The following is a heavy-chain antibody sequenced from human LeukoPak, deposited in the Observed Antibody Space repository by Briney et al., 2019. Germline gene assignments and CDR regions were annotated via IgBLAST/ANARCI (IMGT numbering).Heavy chain of an antibody. J-gene: IGHJ4*02. CDR1: EFTFSSYA. V-gene: IGHV3-30*03. CDR3: ARDAAGYFDY. Sequence: PGGPLRLSCAASEFTFSSYAMHWVRQAPGKGLEWVAVILYDGSSKKYADSVRGRFTISRDNSENTLYLQMNSLRAEDTAVYYCARDAAGYFDYWGQGTLVTVSS. CDR2: ILYDGSSK. D-gene: IGHD6-25*01.